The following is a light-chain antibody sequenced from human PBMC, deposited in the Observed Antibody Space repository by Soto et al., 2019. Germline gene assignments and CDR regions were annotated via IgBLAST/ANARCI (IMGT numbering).Light chain of an antibody. CDR3: QSYDDSHHSLWV. V-gene: IGLV6-57*01. J-gene: IGLJ3*02. CDR1: SGSIASNY. CDR2: EDN. Sequence: NFMLTQPHSVSASPGKTVTISCTRSSGSIASNYVQWYQQRPGSSPTTVIYEDNQRPSGVPDRFSGSIDRFSNSASLTISGLKTEDEAVYYCQSYDDSHHSLWVFGGGTKVTVL.